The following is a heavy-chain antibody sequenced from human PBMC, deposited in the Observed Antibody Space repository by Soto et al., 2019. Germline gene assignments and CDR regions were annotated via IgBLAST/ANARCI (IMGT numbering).Heavy chain of an antibody. J-gene: IGHJ6*02. Sequence: GGSLRLSCTSSGFTFRTYIMTWVRQAPGKGLEWVSGIRGFSPYTFYAESVKGRFTISRDNAKNSLFLQMNSLRAEDTAVYYCARDRGYDAHDFYYNAMDVWGQGTTVTVSS. CDR2: IRGFSPYT. CDR3: ARDRGYDAHDFYYNAMDV. V-gene: IGHV3-21*01. D-gene: IGHD2-15*01. CDR1: GFTFRTYI.